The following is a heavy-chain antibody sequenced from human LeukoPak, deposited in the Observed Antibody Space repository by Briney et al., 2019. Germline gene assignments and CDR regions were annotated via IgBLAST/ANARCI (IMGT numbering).Heavy chain of an antibody. CDR1: GFTFGSYW. D-gene: IGHD3-10*01. V-gene: IGHV3-7*01. Sequence: GGSLRLSCAASGFTFGSYWMSWVRQAPGKGLEWVANIKQDGSEKYYVDSVKGRFTISRDNAKNSLYLQMNSLRAEDTAVYYCARDQARMVRGVIYGYFGYWGQGTLVTVSS. CDR3: ARDQARMVRGVIYGYFGY. CDR2: IKQDGSEK. J-gene: IGHJ4*02.